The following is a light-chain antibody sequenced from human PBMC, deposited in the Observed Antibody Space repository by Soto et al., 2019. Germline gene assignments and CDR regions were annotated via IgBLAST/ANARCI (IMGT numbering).Light chain of an antibody. CDR3: QQSYRTPSIT. CDR1: QSISSY. J-gene: IGKJ5*01. CDR2: AAS. V-gene: IGKV1-39*01. Sequence: DIQITQSPSSLSASVGDRVTITCRASQSISSYLNWYQQKPGKAPKLLIYAASSLQSGVPSRFSGSGSGTDFTLTISSLQPEDFATYYCQQSYRTPSITFGQGTRLEIK.